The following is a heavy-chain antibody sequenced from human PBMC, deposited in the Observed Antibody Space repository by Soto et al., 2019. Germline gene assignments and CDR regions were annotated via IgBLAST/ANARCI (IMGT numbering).Heavy chain of an antibody. V-gene: IGHV3-33*01. CDR1: GFTFSSYG. D-gene: IGHD3-9*01. CDR3: ARDPTGDWLLPYYYYMDV. CDR2: IWYDGSNK. Sequence: GGSLRLSCAASGFTFSSYGMHWVRQAPGKGLEWVAVIWYDGSNKYYADSVKGRFTISRDNSKNTLYLQMNSLRAEDTAVYYCARDPTGDWLLPYYYYMDVWGRGTTVTVSS. J-gene: IGHJ6*03.